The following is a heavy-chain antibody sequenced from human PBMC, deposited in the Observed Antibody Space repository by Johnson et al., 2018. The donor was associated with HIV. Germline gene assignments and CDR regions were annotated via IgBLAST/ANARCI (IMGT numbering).Heavy chain of an antibody. CDR3: ASKRSAFDI. Sequence: VQLVESGGGVVQPGGSLRLSCAASGFTFSTAWMAWVRQAPGKGLEWVANINQDGTEKYYVDSVKGRFTVSRDNARNLLYLQMNSLRAEDTAVYYCASKRSAFDIWGQGTMVTVSS. CDR1: GFTFSTAW. CDR2: INQDGTEK. D-gene: IGHD5-24*01. J-gene: IGHJ3*02. V-gene: IGHV3-7*03.